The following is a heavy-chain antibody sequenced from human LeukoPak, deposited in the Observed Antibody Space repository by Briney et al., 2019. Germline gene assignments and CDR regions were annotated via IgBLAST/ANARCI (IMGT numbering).Heavy chain of an antibody. V-gene: IGHV4-34*01. J-gene: IGHJ4*02. CDR3: ASRSTLWPWFGELYYFDY. Sequence: SETLSLTCAVYGGSFSGYYWSWIRQPPGKGLEWIGEINHSGSTNYNPSLKSRVTISVDTSKNQFSLKLSSVTAADTAVYYCASRSTLWPWFGELYYFDYWGQGTLVAVSS. CDR2: INHSGST. D-gene: IGHD3-10*01. CDR1: GGSFSGYY.